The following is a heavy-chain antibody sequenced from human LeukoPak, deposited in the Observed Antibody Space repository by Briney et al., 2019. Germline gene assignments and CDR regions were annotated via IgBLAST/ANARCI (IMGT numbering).Heavy chain of an antibody. Sequence: GGSLRLSCAASGFTFDMYAISWGRQAPGKGLEWVASVSGGVGATYYSDSVRGRFTISRDNSKKTVSLQLNRLRAEDTAVYYCTKGGDFTDSWYYYGMDVWGQGTTVIVSS. CDR2: VSGGVGAT. J-gene: IGHJ6*02. D-gene: IGHD6-13*01. CDR1: GFTFDMYA. CDR3: TKGGDFTDSWYYYGMDV. V-gene: IGHV3-23*01.